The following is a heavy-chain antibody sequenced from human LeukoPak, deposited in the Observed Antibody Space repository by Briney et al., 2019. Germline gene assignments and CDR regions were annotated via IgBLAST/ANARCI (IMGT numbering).Heavy chain of an antibody. V-gene: IGHV3-30*18. D-gene: IGHD1-26*01. CDR1: GFTFSSYG. CDR2: ISYDGSNK. Sequence: GGSLRLSCAASGFTFSSYGMPWVRQAPGKGLEWVAVISYDGSNKYYADSVKGRFTISRDNSKNTLYLQMNSLRAEDTAVYYCAKDPQRVGATGDFHDYWGQGTLVTVSS. J-gene: IGHJ4*02. CDR3: AKDPQRVGATGDFHDY.